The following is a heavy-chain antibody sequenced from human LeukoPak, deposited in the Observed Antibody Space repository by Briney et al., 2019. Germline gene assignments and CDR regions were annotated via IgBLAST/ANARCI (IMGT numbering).Heavy chain of an antibody. Sequence: SSETLSLTCAVYGGSFSGYYWSWIRQPPGKGLGWIGEINHSGSTNYNPSLKSRVTISVDTSKNQFSLKLSSVTAADTAVYYCVREKIAAAGPRGYFDYWGQGTLVTVSS. CDR1: GGSFSGYY. V-gene: IGHV4-34*01. CDR2: INHSGST. CDR3: VREKIAAAGPRGYFDY. J-gene: IGHJ4*02. D-gene: IGHD6-13*01.